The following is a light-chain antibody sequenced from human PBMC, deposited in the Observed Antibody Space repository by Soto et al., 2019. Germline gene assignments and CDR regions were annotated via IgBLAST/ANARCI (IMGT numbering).Light chain of an antibody. V-gene: IGKV3-15*01. J-gene: IGKJ2*01. Sequence: EVVMTQSPATLSVSPGERVTLSCKASQSISNNLAWYQQKPGQAPSLLIYGASTRATGLPGRFSGSGSGTEFTLTISSLQSEDFAVYYCQQYNYWPYTFGQGTKLEIK. CDR2: GAS. CDR3: QQYNYWPYT. CDR1: QSISNN.